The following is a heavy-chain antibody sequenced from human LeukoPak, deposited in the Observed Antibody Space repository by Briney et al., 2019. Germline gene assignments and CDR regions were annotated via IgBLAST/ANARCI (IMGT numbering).Heavy chain of an antibody. V-gene: IGHV3-30*04. CDR1: GFTFSSYA. CDR2: ISYDGSNK. J-gene: IGHJ4*02. Sequence: HPGGSLRPSCAASGFTFSSYAMHWVRQAPGKGLEWVAVISYDGSNKYYADSVKGRFTISRDNSKNTLYLQMSSLRAEDTAVYYCARGNGIRRGSFDYWGQGTLVTVSS. CDR3: ARGNGIRRGSFDY. D-gene: IGHD3-10*01.